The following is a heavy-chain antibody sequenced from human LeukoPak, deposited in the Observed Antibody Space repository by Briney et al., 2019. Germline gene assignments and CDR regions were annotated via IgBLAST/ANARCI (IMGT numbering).Heavy chain of an antibody. CDR1: GVSISSGDYY. J-gene: IGHJ4*02. D-gene: IGHD3-22*01. CDR2: IYYSGST. CDR3: ARFLIYYDSSGYHPYFDY. V-gene: IGHV4-30-4*01. Sequence: PSETLSLTCTVSGVSISSGDYYWSWIRQPPGKGLEWIGYIYYSGSTYYNPSLKSRVTISVDTSENQFSLKLSSVTAADTAVYYCARFLIYYDSSGYHPYFDYWGQGTLVTVSS.